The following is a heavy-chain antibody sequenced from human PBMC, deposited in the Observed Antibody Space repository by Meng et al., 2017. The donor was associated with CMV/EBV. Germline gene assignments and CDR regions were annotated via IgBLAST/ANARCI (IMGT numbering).Heavy chain of an antibody. J-gene: IGHJ4*02. CDR1: GGSFSGYY. Sequence: HVHLQQWGAGLLKPSETLSLPCAVYGGSFSGYYWSWIRQPPGKGLEWIGEINHSGSTNYNPSLKSRVTISVDTSKNQFSLKLSSVTAADTAVYYCARSGAPPKYYFDYWGQGTLVTVSS. CDR2: INHSGST. V-gene: IGHV4-34*01. D-gene: IGHD3-10*01. CDR3: ARSGAPPKYYFDY.